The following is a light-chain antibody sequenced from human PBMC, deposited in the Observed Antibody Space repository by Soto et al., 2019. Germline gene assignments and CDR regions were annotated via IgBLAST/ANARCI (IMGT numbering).Light chain of an antibody. Sequence: DIQLTRSPSFLSASVGDRVTITCRASQGISSYLAWYQQKPGKAPKLLIYAASTLQSGVPSRFIGSGSGTEFTLTISSLQPEDFATYYCQHLDSYSTFGQGTRLEIK. CDR3: QHLDSYST. CDR1: QGISSY. V-gene: IGKV1-9*01. J-gene: IGKJ5*01. CDR2: AAS.